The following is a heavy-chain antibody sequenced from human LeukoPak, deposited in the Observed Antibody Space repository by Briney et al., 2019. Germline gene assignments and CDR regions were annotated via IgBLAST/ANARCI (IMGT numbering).Heavy chain of an antibody. CDR1: GGSISSGTYY. Sequence: PSQTLSLTCTASGGSISSGTYYWSWIRQPAGKGLEWIGRIYTSGSTNYNPSLKSRVTMSVDTSKNQFSLKLSSVTAADTAVYYCARDGEPGELYSYGNYYYYGMDVWGQGTTVTVSS. V-gene: IGHV4-61*02. CDR2: IYTSGST. J-gene: IGHJ6*02. D-gene: IGHD5-18*01. CDR3: ARDGEPGELYSYGNYYYYGMDV.